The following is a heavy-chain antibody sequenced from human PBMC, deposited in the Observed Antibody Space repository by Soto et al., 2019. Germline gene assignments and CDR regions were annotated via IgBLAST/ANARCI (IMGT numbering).Heavy chain of an antibody. CDR1: GGSISSYY. J-gene: IGHJ4*02. CDR2: IYYSGST. D-gene: IGHD3-22*01. Sequence: SETLSLTCTVSGGSISSYYWSWIRQPPGKGLEWIGYIYYSGSTNYNPSIKSRVTISEETSKNQISLKLRTVTAADTAVYYCARLTRHYYDSSGCFDYWGQGTLVTVS. V-gene: IGHV4-59*01. CDR3: ARLTRHYYDSSGCFDY.